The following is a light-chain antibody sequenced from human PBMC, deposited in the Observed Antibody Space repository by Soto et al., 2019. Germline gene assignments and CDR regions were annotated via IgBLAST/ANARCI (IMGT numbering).Light chain of an antibody. CDR3: LSYTTISTYV. V-gene: IGLV2-14*03. CDR2: DVS. Sequence: QSALTQPASVSGSPGQSITISCTGTSSDVGGYNYVSWYQQHPRKAPKLMISDVSNWPSGVSNRFSASKSGNTASLTISGLQTEDEADYYCLSYTTISTYVFGTGTKVTVL. J-gene: IGLJ1*01. CDR1: SSDVGGYNY.